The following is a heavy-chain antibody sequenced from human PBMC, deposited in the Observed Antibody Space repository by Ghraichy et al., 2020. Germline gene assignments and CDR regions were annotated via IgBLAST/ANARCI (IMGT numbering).Heavy chain of an antibody. CDR2: IIPIFGTA. CDR3: ARDSSTPFYYYYGMDV. Sequence: AVKVSCKASGGTFSSYAISWVRQAPGQGLEWMGGIIPIFGTANYAQKFQGRVTITADESTSTAYMELSSLRSEDTAVYYCARDSSTPFYYYYGMDVWGQGTTVTVSS. V-gene: IGHV1-69*13. J-gene: IGHJ6*02. CDR1: GGTFSSYA. D-gene: IGHD2-15*01.